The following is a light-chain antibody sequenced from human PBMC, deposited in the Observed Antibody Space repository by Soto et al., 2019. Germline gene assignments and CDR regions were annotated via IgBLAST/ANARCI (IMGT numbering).Light chain of an antibody. V-gene: IGLV2-14*01. CDR1: SSDVGNYKY. CDR3: FSYKRRGTYV. Sequence: QSSLTQPASFSGSPLHSITISVTGTSSDVGNYKYVSWYQQHPGKAPKLMIYEVSKRPSGVSNRFSGSKSGNTASLTISGLQAEEENDYYCFSYKRRGTYVLGNGNXV. CDR2: EVS. J-gene: IGLJ1*01.